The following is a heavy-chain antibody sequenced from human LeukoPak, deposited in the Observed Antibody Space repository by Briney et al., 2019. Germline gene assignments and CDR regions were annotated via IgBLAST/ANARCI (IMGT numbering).Heavy chain of an antibody. D-gene: IGHD3-22*01. CDR1: GGSFSGYY. J-gene: IGHJ4*02. CDR2: INHSGST. V-gene: IGHV4-34*01. Sequence: SETLSLTCAVYGGSFSGYYWSWIRQPPGEGLEWIGEINHSGSTYYNPSLKSRVTISVDSSKNQFSLKLTSVTAADTAVYYCATLGEYYDSSGYYYNWGQGTLVTVSS. CDR3: ATLGEYYDSSGYYYN.